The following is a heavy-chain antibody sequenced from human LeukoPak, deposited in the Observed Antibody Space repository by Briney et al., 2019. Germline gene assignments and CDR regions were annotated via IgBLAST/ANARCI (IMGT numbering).Heavy chain of an antibody. Sequence: LPGGSLRLSCAASGFTFSSYEMNWVRQAPGKGLEWVSVISGSGGSTYYADSVKGRFTISRDNSKNTLYLQMNSLRAEDTAVYYCAKDRGLLWFGEDNYYYYYYMDVWGKGTTVTISS. J-gene: IGHJ6*03. D-gene: IGHD3-10*01. V-gene: IGHV3-23*01. CDR2: ISGSGGST. CDR1: GFTFSSYE. CDR3: AKDRGLLWFGEDNYYYYYYMDV.